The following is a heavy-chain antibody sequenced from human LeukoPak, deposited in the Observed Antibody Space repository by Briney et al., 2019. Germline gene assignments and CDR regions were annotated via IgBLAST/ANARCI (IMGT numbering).Heavy chain of an antibody. CDR1: GGSISSGY. D-gene: IGHD2-8*02. V-gene: IGHV4-59*12. Sequence: SETLSLTCSVSGGSISSGYWSWIRQPPGKGLECIAYIYNSGRSNYNPSLKSRVTISLDTSKNQFSLKLSSVTAADTAVYYCAGGSGASWFDPWGQGTLVTVSS. CDR2: IYNSGRS. J-gene: IGHJ5*02. CDR3: AGGSGASWFDP.